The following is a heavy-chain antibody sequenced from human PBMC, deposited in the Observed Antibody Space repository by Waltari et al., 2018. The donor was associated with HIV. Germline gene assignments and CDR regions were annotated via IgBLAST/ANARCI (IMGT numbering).Heavy chain of an antibody. CDR1: GGSISGGGYY. CDR2: SHASGGT. CDR3: ARGPTAMVTVDA. D-gene: IGHD5-18*01. J-gene: IGHJ4*02. V-gene: IGHV4-61*02. Sequence: QVQLKESGPGLVKHSQTLSLTCTVSGGSISGGGYYWSWVRQPAGKGLEWIGRSHASGGTNYNPPLRSRITMSVDASKNQFSLKLTSVTAADTAVYCCARGPTAMVTVDAWGQGTLVTVSS.